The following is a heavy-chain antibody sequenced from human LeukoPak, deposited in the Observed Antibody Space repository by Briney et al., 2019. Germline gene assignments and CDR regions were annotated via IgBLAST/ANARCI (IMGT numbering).Heavy chain of an antibody. D-gene: IGHD3-9*01. CDR1: GFTFSSYW. CDR2: IKQDGSEN. Sequence: GGSLRLSCAASGFTFSSYWMSWVRQAPGKGLEWVANIKQDGSENYYVDSVKGRFTISRDNAKNSLYLQMNSLRAEDTAVYYCARLRYFDWSPGGVFHNWFDPWGQGTLVTVSS. CDR3: ARLRYFDWSPGGVFHNWFDP. V-gene: IGHV3-7*01. J-gene: IGHJ5*02.